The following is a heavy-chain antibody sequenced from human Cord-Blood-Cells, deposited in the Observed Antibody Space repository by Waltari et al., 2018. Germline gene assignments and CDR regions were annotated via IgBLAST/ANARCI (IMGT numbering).Heavy chain of an antibody. Sequence: QVQLGQSGAEVKKPGASVKVSCKVSGYTPAELSMRWVPQAPGKGVEWMGGFDPEDGETIYAQKFQGRVTMTEDTSTDTAYMELSSLRSEDTAVYYCATDLNSGGVIASYYYYGMDVWGQGTTVTVSS. D-gene: IGHD3-16*02. CDR2: FDPEDGET. CDR1: GYTPAELS. V-gene: IGHV1-24*01. J-gene: IGHJ6*02. CDR3: ATDLNSGGVIASYYYYGMDV.